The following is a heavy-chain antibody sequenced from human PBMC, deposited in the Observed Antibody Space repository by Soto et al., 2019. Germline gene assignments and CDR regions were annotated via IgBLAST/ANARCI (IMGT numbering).Heavy chain of an antibody. CDR2: IIPIFGTA. J-gene: IGHJ6*02. CDR1: GGTFSSYA. CDR3: ARRRDIVVVVAATVKDDYYGMDV. V-gene: IGHV1-69*01. Sequence: QVQLVQSGAEVKKPGSSVKVSCKASGGTFSSYAISWVRQAPGQGLEWMGGIIPIFGTANYAQKFQGRVTITADESTSTAYMALSSLRSEDTAVYYCARRRDIVVVVAATVKDDYYGMDVWGQGTTVTVSS. D-gene: IGHD2-15*01.